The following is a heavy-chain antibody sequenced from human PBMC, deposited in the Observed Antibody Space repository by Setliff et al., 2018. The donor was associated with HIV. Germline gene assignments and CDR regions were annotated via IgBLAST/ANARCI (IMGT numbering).Heavy chain of an antibody. CDR2: IYWDDDK. J-gene: IGHJ4*02. D-gene: IGHD6-13*01. Sequence: SGPTLVNPTQTLTLTCTVSGFSLSSNEGGVGWVRQPPGKALEWLAVIYWDDDKRYSPSLERRLTITKDTSKNRVVLTMTNMDPVDTGTYFCARRAGSSWFRFYFDYWGQGALVTVSS. V-gene: IGHV2-5*02. CDR1: GFSLSSNEGG. CDR3: ARRAGSSWFRFYFDY.